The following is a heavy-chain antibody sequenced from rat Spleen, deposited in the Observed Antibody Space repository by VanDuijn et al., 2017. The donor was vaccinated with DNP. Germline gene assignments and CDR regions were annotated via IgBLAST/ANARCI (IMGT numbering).Heavy chain of an antibody. D-gene: IGHD1-12*01. V-gene: IGHV5S10*01. J-gene: IGHJ4*01. CDR1: GFTFSDYA. CDR2: IIYDGSST. Sequence: EVQLVESGGGLVQPGNSLKLSCAASGFTFSDYAMAWVRQSPKKGLEWVATIIYDGSSTYYRDSVKGRFTISRDNAKSTLYLQMDSLRSEDTATYYCATHRGRDSYAPMDAWGQGTSVTVSS. CDR3: ATHRGRDSYAPMDA.